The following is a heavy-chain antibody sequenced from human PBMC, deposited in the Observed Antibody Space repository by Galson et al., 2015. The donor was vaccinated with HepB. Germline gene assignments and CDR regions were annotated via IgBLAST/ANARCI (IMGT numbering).Heavy chain of an antibody. CDR2: VSGSGGIT. D-gene: IGHD3-10*01. Sequence: SLRLSCAASEFTFNKYVMTWVRQAPGKGLEWVSGVSGSGGITRYADSVKGRFTISRDNSKNTLYLQMNNLTVEDTDVYYCAKGRDGSGRYRVFYGLDVWGQGTTVTVSS. J-gene: IGHJ6*02. V-gene: IGHV3-23*01. CDR1: EFTFNKYV. CDR3: AKGRDGSGRYRVFYGLDV.